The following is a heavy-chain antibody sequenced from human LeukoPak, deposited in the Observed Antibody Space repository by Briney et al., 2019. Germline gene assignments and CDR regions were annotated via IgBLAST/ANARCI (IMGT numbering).Heavy chain of an antibody. Sequence: QAGGPLRLSCAASGFTFSSYALQWVRQAPGQGLEWVAVVSSDGSNRFYADSVKGRFTTSRDNSKNTLYLQMTSLRVEDTAVYFCVSQRDHRVAVAGSFDNWGQGTLISVSP. CDR1: GFTFSSYA. D-gene: IGHD6-19*01. CDR3: VSQRDHRVAVAGSFDN. V-gene: IGHV3-30-3*01. CDR2: VSSDGSNR. J-gene: IGHJ4*02.